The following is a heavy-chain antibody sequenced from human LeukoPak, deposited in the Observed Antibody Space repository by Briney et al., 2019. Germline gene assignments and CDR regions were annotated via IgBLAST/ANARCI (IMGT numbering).Heavy chain of an antibody. Sequence: PGGSLRLSCAASGFTFSSYAMHWVRQAPGKGLEWVAVISYDGSNKYYADSVKGRFTISRDNSKNTLYLQMNSLRAEDTAVYYCARVSYGLLSAFDIWGQGTMVTVSS. D-gene: IGHD5-18*01. J-gene: IGHJ3*02. CDR2: ISYDGSNK. CDR3: ARVSYGLLSAFDI. CDR1: GFTFSSYA. V-gene: IGHV3-30*04.